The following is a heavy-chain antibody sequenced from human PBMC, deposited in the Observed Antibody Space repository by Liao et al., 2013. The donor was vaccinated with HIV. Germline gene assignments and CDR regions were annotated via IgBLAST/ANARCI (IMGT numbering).Heavy chain of an antibody. CDR2: IHPTGNT. D-gene: IGHD3-3*01. CDR3: ARGTDFDY. V-gene: IGHV4-4*07. CDR1: GGSISSYY. J-gene: IGHJ4*02. Sequence: QVQLQESGPGLVKPSETLSLTCTVSGGSISSYYWSWLRQSAGKGLEWIGRIHPTGNTNYNPSLRRRVSISVDSSTNRFSLLMTSMTAADTAVYYCARGTDFDYWGLGTQVVVS.